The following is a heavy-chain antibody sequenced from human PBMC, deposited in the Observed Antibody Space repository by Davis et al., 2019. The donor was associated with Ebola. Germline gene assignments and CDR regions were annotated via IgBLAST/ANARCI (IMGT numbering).Heavy chain of an antibody. CDR3: ARAFYGDYFDY. CDR1: GFTFSSYE. Sequence: GESLKTSCAASGFTFSSYEMNWVRQTPGKWLEWLSYISSSGSTIYYADSVKGRFTMSRDNAKNSLYLQMNSLRAEDTAVYYCARAFYGDYFDYWGQGTLVTVSS. CDR2: ISSSGSTI. D-gene: IGHD4-17*01. V-gene: IGHV3-48*03. J-gene: IGHJ4*02.